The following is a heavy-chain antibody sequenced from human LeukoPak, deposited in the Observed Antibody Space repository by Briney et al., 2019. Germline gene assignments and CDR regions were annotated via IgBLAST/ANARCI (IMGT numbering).Heavy chain of an antibody. CDR3: ARGIGASYDSSRDAFDI. CDR1: AGSINSGDYY. J-gene: IGHJ3*02. D-gene: IGHD3-22*01. CDR2: IYSPGTN. Sequence: SETLSLTCTVSAGSINSGDYYWSWIRQPAGKGLEWIGRIYSPGTNYNYNPSVKSRVTISIDTSKNQFSLKLTSVTAADTAVYYCARGIGASYDSSRDAFDIWGQGTMVTVSS. V-gene: IGHV4-61*02.